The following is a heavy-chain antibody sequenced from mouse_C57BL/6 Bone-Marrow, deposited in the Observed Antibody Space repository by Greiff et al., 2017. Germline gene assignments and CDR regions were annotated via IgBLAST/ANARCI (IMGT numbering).Heavy chain of an antibody. D-gene: IGHD1-1*01. CDR1: GYTFTSYW. J-gene: IGHJ4*01. Sequence: QVQLQQPGAELVKPGASVKMSCKASGYTFTSYWITWVKPRPGQGLEWIGDIYPGSGSTNYNEKFKSKATLTVDTSSSTAYMQLSSLTSEDSAVYYCARLVVARNYYAMDYWGQGTSVTVSS. CDR2: IYPGSGST. CDR3: ARLVVARNYYAMDY. V-gene: IGHV1-55*01.